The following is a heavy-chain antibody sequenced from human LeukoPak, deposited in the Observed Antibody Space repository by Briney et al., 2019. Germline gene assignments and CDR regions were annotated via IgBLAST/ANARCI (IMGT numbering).Heavy chain of an antibody. CDR2: ISGSGSVI. D-gene: IGHD4-17*01. CDR1: GLTFSNFE. CDR3: ARDSTAPS. J-gene: IGHJ5*02. Sequence: QPGGSLRLSCAASGLTFSNFEMNWVRHAPGKGLEWVSCISGSGSVIYYSDSVKGRFTISRDNAKNSLYLQMNSLRAEDTAVYYCARDSTAPSWGQGTLVTVSS. V-gene: IGHV3-48*03.